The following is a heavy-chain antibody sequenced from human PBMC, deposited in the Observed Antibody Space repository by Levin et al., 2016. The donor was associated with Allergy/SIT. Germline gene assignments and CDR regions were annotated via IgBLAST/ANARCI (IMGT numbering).Heavy chain of an antibody. Sequence: WIRQPPGKGLEWVSAISGSGGSTYYADSVKGRFTISRDNSKNTLYLQMNSLRAEDTAVYYCAKWLQATADYWGQGTLVTVSS. J-gene: IGHJ4*02. D-gene: IGHD5-24*01. CDR3: AKWLQATADY. V-gene: IGHV3-23*01. CDR2: ISGSGGST.